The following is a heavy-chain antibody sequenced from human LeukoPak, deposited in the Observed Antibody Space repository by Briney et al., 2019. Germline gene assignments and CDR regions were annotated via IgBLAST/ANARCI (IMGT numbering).Heavy chain of an antibody. Sequence: PSETLSLTCAVYGGSFSGYYWSWIRQPPGKGLEWIGEINHSGSTNYNPSLKSRVTISVDTSKNQFSLKLSSVTAADTAVYYCARGRWYYGSGSTCWFDPWGQGTLVTVSS. J-gene: IGHJ5*02. CDR2: INHSGST. D-gene: IGHD3-10*01. V-gene: IGHV4-34*01. CDR1: GGSFSGYY. CDR3: ARGRWYYGSGSTCWFDP.